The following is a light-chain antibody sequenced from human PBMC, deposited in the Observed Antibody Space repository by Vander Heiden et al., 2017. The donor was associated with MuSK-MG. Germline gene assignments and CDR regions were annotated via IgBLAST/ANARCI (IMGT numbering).Light chain of an antibody. V-gene: IGKV3-20*01. CDR1: QSGVSSY. CDR2: GAS. J-gene: IGKJ1*01. Sequence: EIVLTQSPGTLSVSPGERATLSCRASQSGVSSYLAWYQQKPGQAPRLLIYGASNRAAGIPDRFSGSDSGTDFTLTISRLEPEDFAVYYCQQYGSSPTFGQGTKVEIK. CDR3: QQYGSSPT.